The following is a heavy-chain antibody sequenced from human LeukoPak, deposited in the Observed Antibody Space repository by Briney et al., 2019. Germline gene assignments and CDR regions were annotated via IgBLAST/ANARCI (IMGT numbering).Heavy chain of an antibody. CDR1: DFTFSTYN. D-gene: IGHD3-3*01. V-gene: IGHV3-48*01. J-gene: IGHJ4*02. CDR2: ISSSSTTK. CDR3: AKESTAYDFWSGPQDY. Sequence: GGSLRLSCAASDFTFSTYNMNWVRQAPGKGLEWVSYISSSSTTKYYADSVKGRFTISRDNSKNTLYLHMNSLRAEDTAVYYCAKESTAYDFWSGPQDYWGQGTLVTVSS.